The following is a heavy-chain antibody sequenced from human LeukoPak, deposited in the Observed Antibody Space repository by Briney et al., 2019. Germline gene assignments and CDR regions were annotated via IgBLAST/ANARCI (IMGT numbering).Heavy chain of an antibody. J-gene: IGHJ6*03. CDR2: IIPISGTA. CDR3: ARGLQYQLLKALRYYYMDV. V-gene: IGHV1-69*05. Sequence: SVKVSCKASGGTFSSHAIAWVRQAPGQGPEWMGGIIPISGTADYAQTFQGRVTITTDQSTSTAYMELSSLTSDDTAVYYCARGLQYQLLKALRYYYMDVWGEGTTVTVSS. CDR1: GGTFSSHA. D-gene: IGHD2-2*01.